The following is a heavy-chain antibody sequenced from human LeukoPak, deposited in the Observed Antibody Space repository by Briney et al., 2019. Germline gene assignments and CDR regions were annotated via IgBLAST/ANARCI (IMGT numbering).Heavy chain of an antibody. CDR3: ARHVRIYGGNVGDAFDI. V-gene: IGHV5-51*01. CDR2: IYPGDSDT. D-gene: IGHD4-23*01. Sequence: GESLKISCKGSGYSFTSYWIGWVRQMPGKGLEWMGIIYPGDSDTRYSPSFQGQVTISADKSISTAYLQWSSLKASDTAMYYCARHVRIYGGNVGDAFDIWGQGTMVTVSS. CDR1: GYSFTSYW. J-gene: IGHJ3*02.